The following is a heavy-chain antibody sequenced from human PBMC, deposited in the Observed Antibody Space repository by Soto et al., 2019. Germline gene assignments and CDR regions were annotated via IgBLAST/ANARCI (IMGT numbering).Heavy chain of an antibody. CDR2: ISARNGNT. V-gene: IGHV1-18*01. Sequence: QVHLVQSGAEVKKPGASVKVSCKGSGYAFTTYGINWVRQAPGQGLEWMGWISARNGNTNYAQKLQGRVTVTRDTSTSTAHMEPRSLRSDDTAVYDCARGRYGDYWGQGALVTVSS. J-gene: IGHJ4*02. CDR3: ARGRYGDY. CDR1: GYAFTTYG. D-gene: IGHD1-1*01.